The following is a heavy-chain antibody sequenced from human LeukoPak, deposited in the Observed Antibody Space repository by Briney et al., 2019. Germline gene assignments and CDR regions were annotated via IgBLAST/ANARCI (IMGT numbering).Heavy chain of an antibody. CDR2: ISYDGSNK. CDR3: ARDSIWFGDE. V-gene: IGHV3-30*14. CDR1: GFTFSSYA. J-gene: IGHJ4*02. Sequence: PGRSLRLSCAASGFTFSSYAMHWVRQAPGKGLEWVAVISYDGSNKYYADSVKGRFTISRDNSKNTVYLQMNSLRADDTAVYYCARDSIWFGDERGQGTLVTVSS. D-gene: IGHD3-10*01.